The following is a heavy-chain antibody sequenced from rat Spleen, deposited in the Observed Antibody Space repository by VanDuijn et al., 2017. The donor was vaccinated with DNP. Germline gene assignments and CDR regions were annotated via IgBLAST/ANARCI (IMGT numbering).Heavy chain of an antibody. Sequence: QVQLKESGPGLVRPSQTLSLTCTVAGFSLTDYNVHWVRQSPGKGLEWMGVSWNNGGTRYNSVLKSRLSISKDTSTSQVFLKMNSLQTEDTATYYCARDLIIRDTTSAMDAWGQGTSVTVSS. CDR2: SWNNGGT. J-gene: IGHJ4*01. V-gene: IGHV2-41*01. D-gene: IGHD4-3*01. CDR1: GFSLTDYN. CDR3: ARDLIIRDTTSAMDA.